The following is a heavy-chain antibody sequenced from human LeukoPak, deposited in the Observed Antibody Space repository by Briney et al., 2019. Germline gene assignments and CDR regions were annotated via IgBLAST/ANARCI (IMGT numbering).Heavy chain of an antibody. D-gene: IGHD2-21*02. CDR3: AKDPLSCGGDCYSLIDY. J-gene: IGHJ4*02. CDR1: GFTFDDYA. V-gene: IGHV3-43*02. Sequence: GGSLRLSCAVSGFTFDDYAMHWVRHAPGKGLEWVSLISGGGGSTYYADSVKGGFTISRDNSKNSLYLQMNSLRTEDTALYYCAKDPLSCGGDCYSLIDYWGQGTLVTVSS. CDR2: ISGGGGST.